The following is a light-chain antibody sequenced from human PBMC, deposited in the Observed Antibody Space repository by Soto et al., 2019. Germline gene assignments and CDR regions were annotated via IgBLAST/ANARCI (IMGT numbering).Light chain of an antibody. J-gene: IGKJ4*01. V-gene: IGKV1-33*01. Sequence: DIQMTQSPSSLSASVGDRITITCQASQDISKYLNWYQHKPGKAPKLLIYDASNIETGVPSRFSGSGSGTEFTFTISSLQPEDIATYYGQQYDNLPLSFGKGTKVEIK. CDR1: QDISKY. CDR3: QQYDNLPLS. CDR2: DAS.